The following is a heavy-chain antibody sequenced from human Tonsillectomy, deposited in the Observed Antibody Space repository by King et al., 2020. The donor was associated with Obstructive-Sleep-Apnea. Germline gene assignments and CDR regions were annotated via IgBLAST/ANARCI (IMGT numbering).Heavy chain of an antibody. Sequence: VQLQESGPGLVKPSQTLSLTCSVSGGSISSGDYYWSWIRQHPGKGLEWIGHMYYSGSTHYNPSLKSRVNISVDTSKNQLSLRLTSVTAADTAVYYCARAVVRGLNGVFGRYINYYYGMDVWGQGTTVTVSS. V-gene: IGHV4-31*03. CDR1: GGSISSGDYY. D-gene: IGHD3-10*01. J-gene: IGHJ6*02. CDR3: ARAVVRGLNGVFGRYINYYYGMDV. CDR2: MYYSGST.